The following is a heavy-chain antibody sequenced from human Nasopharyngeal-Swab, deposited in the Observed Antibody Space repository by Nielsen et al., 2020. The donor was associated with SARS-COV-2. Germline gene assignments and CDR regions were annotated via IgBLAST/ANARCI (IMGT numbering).Heavy chain of an antibody. Sequence: LTCAASGFTFSDYYMSWIRQAPGKGLEWVSYISSSGSTIYYADSVKGRFTISRDNAKNSLYLQMNSLRAEDTAVYYCAKVTTRSHPNIWGQGTMVTVSS. CDR2: ISSSGSTI. D-gene: IGHD4-17*01. V-gene: IGHV3-11*01. CDR1: GFTFSDYY. J-gene: IGHJ3*02. CDR3: AKVTTRSHPNI.